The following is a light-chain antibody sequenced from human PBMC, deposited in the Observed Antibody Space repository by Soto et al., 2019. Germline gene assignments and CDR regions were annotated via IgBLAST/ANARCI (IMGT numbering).Light chain of an antibody. CDR2: DAS. CDR1: QSVGRNY. Sequence: EIVLTQSPGTLSVSPGERATLSCRASQSVGRNYLAWYQQKPGQAPRLLIYDASSRATGIPDRFSGSGSGTDFTLTSSRLEPEDFAVYYWQQYASSPLTFGGGTKVETK. J-gene: IGKJ4*01. V-gene: IGKV3-20*01. CDR3: QQYASSPLT.